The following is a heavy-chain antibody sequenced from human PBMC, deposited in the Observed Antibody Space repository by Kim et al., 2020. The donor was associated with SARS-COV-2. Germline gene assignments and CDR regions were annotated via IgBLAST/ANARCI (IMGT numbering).Heavy chain of an antibody. Sequence: SETLSLTCAVYGGSFSGYYWSWIRQPPGKGLEWIGEINHSGSTNYNPSLKSRVTISVDTSKNQFPLKLSSVTAADTAVCYCARGGGYSYGHDIFGYWGRGDRGSVSS. CDR1: GGSFSGYY. D-gene: IGHD5-18*01. CDR2: INHSGST. CDR3: ARGGGYSYGHDIFGY. J-gene: IGHJ4*02. V-gene: IGHV4-34*01.